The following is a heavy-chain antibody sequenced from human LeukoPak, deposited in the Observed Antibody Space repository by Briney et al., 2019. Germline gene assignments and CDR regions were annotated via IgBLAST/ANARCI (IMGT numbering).Heavy chain of an antibody. CDR1: GFTFSSYR. D-gene: IGHD4-23*01. CDR2: ISSSSSYI. J-gene: IGHJ4*02. V-gene: IGHV3-21*01. Sequence: GGSLRLSCAASGFTFSSYRMNWVRQAPGKGLEWVSSISSSSSYIYYADSVKGRFTISRDNAKNSLYLQMNSLRAEDTAVYYCARDGLRWYTFDYWGQGTLVTVSS. CDR3: ARDGLRWYTFDY.